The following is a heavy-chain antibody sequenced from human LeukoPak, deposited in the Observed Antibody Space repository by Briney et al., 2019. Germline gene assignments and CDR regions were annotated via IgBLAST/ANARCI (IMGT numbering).Heavy chain of an antibody. J-gene: IGHJ6*03. CDR3: ARIKKGSGSYYNENYYYYYMDV. D-gene: IGHD3-10*01. CDR2: IYPGDSDT. CDR1: GYSFTSYW. Sequence: GESLKISCKGSGYSFTSYWIGWVRQMPGKGLEWMGIIYPGDSDTRYSPSLQGQVTISADKSISTAYLQWSSLKASDTAMYYCARIKKGSGSYYNENYYYYYMDVWGKGTTVTVSS. V-gene: IGHV5-51*01.